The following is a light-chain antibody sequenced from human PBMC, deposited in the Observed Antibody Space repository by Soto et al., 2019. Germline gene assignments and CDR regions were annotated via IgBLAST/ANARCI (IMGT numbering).Light chain of an antibody. Sequence: QSALTQPASVSGSPGQSITISCTGTSSDVGGYDSVSWYQHHPGKAPKLMIYDVSNRSSGVSSRFSGSKFDHTASLTISGLKAEAAADYYCKSYTTRRTYVFGTGTKLTVL. V-gene: IGLV2-14*03. CDR3: KSYTTRRTYV. CDR2: DVS. CDR1: SSDVGGYDS. J-gene: IGLJ1*01.